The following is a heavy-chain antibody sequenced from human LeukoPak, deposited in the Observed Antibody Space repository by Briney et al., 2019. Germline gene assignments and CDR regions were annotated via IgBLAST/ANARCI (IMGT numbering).Heavy chain of an antibody. CDR1: GFTFSSYA. CDR2: ISGSGGST. J-gene: IGHJ4*02. V-gene: IGHV3-23*01. D-gene: IGHD6-13*01. CDR3: AKGMNRAAAGYFDY. Sequence: AGGSLRLSCAASGFTFSSYAMSWVRQAPGKGLEWVSDISGSGGSTYYADSVKGRFTISRDNSKNTLYLQMNSLRAEDTAVYYCAKGMNRAAAGYFDYWGQGTLVTVSS.